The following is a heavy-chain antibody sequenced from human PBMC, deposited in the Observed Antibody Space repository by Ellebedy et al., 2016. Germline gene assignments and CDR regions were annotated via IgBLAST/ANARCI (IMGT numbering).Heavy chain of an antibody. Sequence: SETLSLTCVVSGGSVGSSVWWSWVRQPPGKGLEWIGEIDHSGSTNYNPSLKSRVSISVDTSKNQFSLDLTSVTAADTAVYYCARGAYPYYWYGLDVWGRGTTVTVSS. CDR2: IDHSGST. CDR3: ARGAYPYYWYGLDV. J-gene: IGHJ6*02. CDR1: GGSVGSSVW. V-gene: IGHV4-4*02.